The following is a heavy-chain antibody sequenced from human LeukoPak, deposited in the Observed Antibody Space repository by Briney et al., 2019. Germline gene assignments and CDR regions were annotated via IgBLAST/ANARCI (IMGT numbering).Heavy chain of an antibody. Sequence: SDTLSLTCAVSGGSISSVGYSWSWIRRPPGKGLEWIGYIYHSGSTYYNPSLKSRVTISVDRSKNQFSLKLSSVTAADTAVYYCASIMRTYCGGDCYSNWFDPWGQGTLVTVSS. CDR1: GGSISSVGYS. CDR3: ASIMRTYCGGDCYSNWFDP. CDR2: IYHSGST. D-gene: IGHD2-21*02. J-gene: IGHJ5*02. V-gene: IGHV4-30-2*01.